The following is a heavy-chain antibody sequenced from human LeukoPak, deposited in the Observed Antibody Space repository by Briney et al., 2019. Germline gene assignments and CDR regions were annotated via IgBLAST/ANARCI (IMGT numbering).Heavy chain of an antibody. CDR2: INHSGST. CDR3: ARDEGGGGY. Sequence: SETLSGTCAVYGGSFSGYYWNWIRQPPGKGLEWIGEINHSGSTNYNPSLKSRITISEDTSKNQVSLKLSSVTAADTAVYYCARDEGGGGYWGQGTLVTVSS. V-gene: IGHV4-34*01. CDR1: GGSFSGYY. D-gene: IGHD3-10*01. J-gene: IGHJ4*02.